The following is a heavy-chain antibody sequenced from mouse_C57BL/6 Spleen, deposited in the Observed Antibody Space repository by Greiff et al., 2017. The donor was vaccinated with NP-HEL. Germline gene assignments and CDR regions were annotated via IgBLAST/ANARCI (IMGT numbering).Heavy chain of an antibody. V-gene: IGHV1-69*01. CDR3: ARIYYGSRDYFDY. Sequence: VQLQQPGAELVMPGASVKLSCKASGYTFTSYWMHWVKQRPGQGLEWIGEIDPSDSYTNYNQKFKGKSTLTVDKSSSTAYMQLSSLTSEDSAVYYCARIYYGSRDYFDYWGQGTTLTVSS. J-gene: IGHJ2*01. CDR1: GYTFTSYW. CDR2: IDPSDSYT. D-gene: IGHD1-1*01.